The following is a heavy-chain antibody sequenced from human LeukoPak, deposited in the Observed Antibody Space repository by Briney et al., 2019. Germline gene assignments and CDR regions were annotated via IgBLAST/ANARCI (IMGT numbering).Heavy chain of an antibody. CDR2: IRSIGYGGTT. J-gene: IGHJ4*02. CDR3: TRVRSGNDFDY. Sequence: QPGRSLRLSCSASGFTFGDHAMSWVRQATGKGLEWVGFIRSIGYGGTTEYAASVEGRFSLSRDDSKSFVYLQMSSLKAEDTAVYYCTRVRSGNDFDYWGQGTLVTVSS. V-gene: IGHV3-49*04. D-gene: IGHD3-10*01. CDR1: GFTFGDHA.